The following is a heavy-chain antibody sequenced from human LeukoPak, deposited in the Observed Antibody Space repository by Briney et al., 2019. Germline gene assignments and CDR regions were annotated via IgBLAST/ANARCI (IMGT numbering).Heavy chain of an antibody. CDR2: IGGSGGST. V-gene: IGHV3-23*01. D-gene: IGHD3-22*01. Sequence: GGSLRLSCAASGFTFSSYAMSWVRQAPGKGLEWVSAIGGSGGSTYYADSVKGRFTISRDNSKNTLYLQMNSLRAEDTAVYYCAKGKGPDSSGYWSYFDYWGQGTLVTVSS. J-gene: IGHJ4*02. CDR1: GFTFSSYA. CDR3: AKGKGPDSSGYWSYFDY.